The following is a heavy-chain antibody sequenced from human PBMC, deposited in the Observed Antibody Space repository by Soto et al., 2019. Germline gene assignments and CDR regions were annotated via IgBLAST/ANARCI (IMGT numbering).Heavy chain of an antibody. V-gene: IGHV3-9*01. CDR3: GKGMGYDFCPLGIFGL. Sequence: EVQLVESGGGLVQPGRSLRLSCAASGFTFDDYAMHWVRQAPGKGLEWVSGISWNSGSIGYADSVKGRFTISRDNAKSSLVLQMERVRTEGTGLLYRGKGMGYDFCPLGIFGLWGQGTLVPVSS. CDR2: ISWNSGSI. D-gene: IGHD3-3*01. CDR1: GFTFDDYA. J-gene: IGHJ4*02.